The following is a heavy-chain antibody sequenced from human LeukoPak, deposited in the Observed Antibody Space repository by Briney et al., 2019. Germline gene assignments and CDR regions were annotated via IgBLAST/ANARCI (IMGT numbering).Heavy chain of an antibody. J-gene: IGHJ4*02. CDR2: INHSGST. D-gene: IGHD3-10*01. CDR3: ATSGVRGVIIPSFDS. CDR1: GGSFSGYY. Sequence: SETLSLTCAVYGGSFSGYYWSWIRQPPWKGLEWIGEINHSGSTNYNPSLKSRVTISVDTSKNQFSLKLSSVTAADTAVYYCATSGVRGVIIPSFDSWGQGTLVTVSS. V-gene: IGHV4-34*01.